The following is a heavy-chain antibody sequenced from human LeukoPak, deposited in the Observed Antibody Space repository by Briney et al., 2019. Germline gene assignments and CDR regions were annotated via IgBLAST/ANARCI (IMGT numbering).Heavy chain of an antibody. CDR3: AIPATWVRGYCSSTSCPFDY. CDR1: GYTFTSYG. CDR2: ISAYNGNT. J-gene: IGHJ4*02. Sequence: ASVKVSCKASGYTFTSYGISWVRQAPGQGLEWMGWISAYNGNTNYTQKVQGRVTMTTDTSTSTAYMELRSLRSDDTAVYYCAIPATWVRGYCSSTSCPFDYWGQGTLVTVSS. V-gene: IGHV1-18*01. D-gene: IGHD2-2*03.